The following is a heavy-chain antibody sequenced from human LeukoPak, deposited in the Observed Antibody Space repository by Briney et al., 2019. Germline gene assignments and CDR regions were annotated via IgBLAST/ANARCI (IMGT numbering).Heavy chain of an antibody. CDR3: AHSKYFYDSSGYYRNLDFDY. V-gene: IGHV2-5*02. J-gene: IGHJ4*02. Sequence: SGPTLVKPTQTLTLTCTFSGFSLSTSGVGVGWIRQPPGKALEWLALIYWDDDKRYSPSLKSRLTITKDTSKNQVVLTMTNMDPVDTATYYWAHSKYFYDSSGYYRNLDFDYWGQGTLVTVSS. CDR2: IYWDDDK. CDR1: GFSLSTSGVG. D-gene: IGHD3-22*01.